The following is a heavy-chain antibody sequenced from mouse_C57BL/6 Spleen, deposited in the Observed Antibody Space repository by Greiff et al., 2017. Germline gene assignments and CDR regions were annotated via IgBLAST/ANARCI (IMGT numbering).Heavy chain of an antibody. CDR1: GFTFSSYA. J-gene: IGHJ2*01. V-gene: IGHV5-9-1*02. Sequence: EVKLMESGESLVKPGGPRKLSGAAPGFTFSSYAMSWVRQTPEKRLEWVAYISSGGAYIYYADTVKGRFTISRDNARNTLYLQMSSLKSEDTAMYYCTRYSNHYFDYWGQGTTLTVSS. CDR3: TRYSNHYFDY. D-gene: IGHD2-5*01. CDR2: ISSGGAYI.